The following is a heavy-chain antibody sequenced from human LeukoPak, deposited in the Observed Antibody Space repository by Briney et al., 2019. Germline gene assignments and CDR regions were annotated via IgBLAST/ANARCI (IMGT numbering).Heavy chain of an antibody. CDR2: IYYSGST. V-gene: IGHV4-59*01. D-gene: IGHD3-22*01. CDR1: GGSISSYY. Sequence: PSETLSRTCTVSGGSISSYYWSWIRQPPGKGLEWIGYIYYSGSTNYNPALKSRVTISKDTSKNQISLKLSSVTAADTAVYYCARVRGYYDSSGYDYWGQGTLVTVSS. J-gene: IGHJ4*02. CDR3: ARVRGYYDSSGYDY.